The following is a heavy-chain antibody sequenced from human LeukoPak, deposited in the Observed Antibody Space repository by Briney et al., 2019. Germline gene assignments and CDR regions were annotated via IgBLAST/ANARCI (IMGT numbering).Heavy chain of an antibody. J-gene: IGHJ4*02. CDR1: GSASGFTFSTYS. V-gene: IGHV3-33*03. CDR3: ATGSGYHYGH. Sequence: GGSLRLSCAASGSASGFTFSTYSMHWVRQAPGKGLEWVAVVYADGNTKYNVDAVKGRFTISRDNSKNILYVQMNSLRAEDTAVYYCATGSGYHYGHWGQGTLVTVSS. CDR2: VYADGNTK. D-gene: IGHD3-22*01.